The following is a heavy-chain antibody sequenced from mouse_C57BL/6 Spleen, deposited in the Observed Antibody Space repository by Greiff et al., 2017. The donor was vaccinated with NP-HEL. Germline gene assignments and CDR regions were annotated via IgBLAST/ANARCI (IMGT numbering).Heavy chain of an antibody. D-gene: IGHD2-4*01. Sequence: VQLQQSGAELARPGASVKLSCKASGYTFPSYGISWVKQRTGQGLEWIGEIYPRSGNTYYNEKVTGKATLTADKSSSTAYMELRSLTSEDSAVYFCARGIPYDYSYYFDYWGQGTTLTVSS. CDR1: GYTFPSYG. CDR3: ARGIPYDYSYYFDY. V-gene: IGHV1-81*01. CDR2: IYPRSGNT. J-gene: IGHJ2*01.